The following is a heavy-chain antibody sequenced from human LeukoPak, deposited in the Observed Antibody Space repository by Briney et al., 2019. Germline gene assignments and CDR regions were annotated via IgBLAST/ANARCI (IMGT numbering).Heavy chain of an antibody. CDR1: GGSISSYY. CDR3: ARDRGTWNDDGFDY. J-gene: IGHJ4*02. CDR2: IHYSGST. Sequence: SETLSLTCTVSGGSISSYYWSWIRQPPGKGLEWIGYIHYSGSTTYNPSLKSRVTISVDTSKNQFSLKLSSVTAADTAVYYCARDRGTWNDDGFDYWGQGTLVTVSS. D-gene: IGHD1-1*01. V-gene: IGHV4-59*12.